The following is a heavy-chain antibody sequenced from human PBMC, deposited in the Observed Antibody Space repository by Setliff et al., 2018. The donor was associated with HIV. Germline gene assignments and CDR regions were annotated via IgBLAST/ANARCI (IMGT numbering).Heavy chain of an antibody. J-gene: IGHJ6*03. CDR2: IYTSGST. CDR1: GGSISSGIYY. V-gene: IGHV4-61*02. Sequence: PSETLSLTCTVSGGSISSGIYYWSWIRQPAGKGLEWIGRIYTSGSTKCNPSLESRVTISVDTSKNQFSLKLSSVTAADTAVYYCNIYYYYYMDVWGKGTTVTVSS. CDR3: NIYYYYYMDV.